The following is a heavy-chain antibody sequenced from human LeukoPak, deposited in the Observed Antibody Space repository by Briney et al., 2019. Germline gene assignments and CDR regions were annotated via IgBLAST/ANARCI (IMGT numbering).Heavy chain of an antibody. V-gene: IGHV1-69*13. CDR2: IIPIFDTA. J-gene: IGHJ6*03. Sequence: GASVKVSCKASGGTFSSYAISWVRQAPGQGLEWMGGIIPIFDTANYAQKFQGRVTITADESTSTAYMELSSLRSEDTAVYYCARAPREYSGSYPLYYYYMDVWGKGTTVTVSS. CDR3: ARAPREYSGSYPLYYYYMDV. D-gene: IGHD1-26*01. CDR1: GGTFSSYA.